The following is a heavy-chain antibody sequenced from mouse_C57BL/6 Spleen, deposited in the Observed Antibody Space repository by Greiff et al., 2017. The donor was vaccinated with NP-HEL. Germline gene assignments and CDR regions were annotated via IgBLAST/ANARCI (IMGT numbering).Heavy chain of an antibody. J-gene: IGHJ2*01. D-gene: IGHD1-1*01. Sequence: QVQLQQSGAELARPGASVKMSCKASGYTFTSYTMHWVKQRPGQGLEWIGYINPSSGYTKYNQKFKDKATLTADKSSSTAYMQLSSLTSEDSAVYYCARSAYYYGSSYEVYYFDYWGQGTTLTVSS. CDR3: ARSAYYYGSSYEVYYFDY. V-gene: IGHV1-4*01. CDR2: INPSSGYT. CDR1: GYTFTSYT.